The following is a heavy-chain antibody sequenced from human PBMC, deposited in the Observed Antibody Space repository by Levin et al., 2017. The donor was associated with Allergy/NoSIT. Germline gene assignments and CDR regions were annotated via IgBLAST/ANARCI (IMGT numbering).Heavy chain of an antibody. J-gene: IGHJ4*02. CDR3: ARDPEYTVTRGYYFDY. V-gene: IGHV3-30-3*01. Sequence: QSGGSLRLSCAASGFTFSSYAMHWVRQAPGKGLEWVAVISYDGSNKYYADSVKGRFTISRDNSKNTLYLQMNSLRAEDTAVYYCARDPEYTVTRGYYFDYWGQGTLVTVSS. CDR1: GFTFSSYA. CDR2: ISYDGSNK. D-gene: IGHD4-17*01.